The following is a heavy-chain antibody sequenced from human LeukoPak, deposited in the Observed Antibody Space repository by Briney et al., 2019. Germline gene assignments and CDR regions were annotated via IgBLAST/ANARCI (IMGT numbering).Heavy chain of an antibody. V-gene: IGHV1-8*01. CDR1: GYTFTSYD. D-gene: IGHD4-17*01. Sequence: ASVKVSCKTSGYTFTSYDINWVRQATGQGLEWMGWMNPNSSYTGFAQKFQGRVTMTRDTSISTAYMELSSLRSEDTAVYYCVRVYGAIDYWGQGTLVTVSS. CDR2: MNPNSSYT. J-gene: IGHJ4*02. CDR3: VRVYGAIDY.